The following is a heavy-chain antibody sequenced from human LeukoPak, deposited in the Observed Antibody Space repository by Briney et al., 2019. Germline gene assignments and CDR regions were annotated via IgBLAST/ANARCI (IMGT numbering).Heavy chain of an antibody. CDR2: INYSGST. CDR1: GGSFSGYH. V-gene: IGHV4-34*01. D-gene: IGHD3-10*01. Sequence: PSETLSLTCAVYGGSFSGYHWSWIRQPPGKGLEWIGEINYSGSTNYNPSLKSRVTISVDTSKNQFSLKLSSVTAADTAVYYCMRVGYGSGNPPGGFDSWGQGTMVTVSS. J-gene: IGHJ3*02. CDR3: MRVGYGSGNPPGGFDS.